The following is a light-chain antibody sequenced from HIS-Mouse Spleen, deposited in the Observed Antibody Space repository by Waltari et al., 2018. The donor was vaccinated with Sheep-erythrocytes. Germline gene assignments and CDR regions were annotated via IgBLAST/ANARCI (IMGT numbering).Light chain of an antibody. J-gene: IGLJ3*02. CDR3: CSYAGSYTFWV. CDR1: SRHVGGYNY. Sequence: QSALTQPRSVSGSPGQSVTISCTGTSRHVGGYNYVSCYQQHPGKAPKLMIYDFSKRPSGVPDRFSGSKSGNTASLTISGLQAEDEADYYCCSYAGSYTFWVFGGGTKLTVL. V-gene: IGLV2-11*01. CDR2: DFS.